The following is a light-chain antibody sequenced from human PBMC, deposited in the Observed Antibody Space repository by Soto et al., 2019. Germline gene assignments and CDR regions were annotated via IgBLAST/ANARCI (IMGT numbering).Light chain of an antibody. J-gene: IGKJ1*01. CDR3: QHYSTVWS. Sequence: IQLTQSPSSLSASVGDRATITCRASQDIAIYLAWYQQKPGEAPKLLIYAASTLESGVPSRFSGSGSGTEFTLTISSLQPDDFVTYWCQHYSTVWSFGQGTKVDI. CDR1: QDIAIY. V-gene: IGKV1-9*01. CDR2: AAS.